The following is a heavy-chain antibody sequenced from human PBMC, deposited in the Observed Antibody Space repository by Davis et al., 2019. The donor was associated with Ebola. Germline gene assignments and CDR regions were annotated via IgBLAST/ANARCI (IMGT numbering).Heavy chain of an antibody. Sequence: GESLKISCVASGFTFSNYWLSWVRQAPGKGLEWVANIKQDGSEKYYVDSVKGRFTVSRDNAKSLLYLQMNSLRAEDTAVYYCARDASFWCGYYLDYWGQGTLVTVSS. CDR3: ARDASFWCGYYLDY. CDR2: IKQDGSEK. V-gene: IGHV3-7*03. CDR1: GFTFSNYW. J-gene: IGHJ4*02. D-gene: IGHD3-3*01.